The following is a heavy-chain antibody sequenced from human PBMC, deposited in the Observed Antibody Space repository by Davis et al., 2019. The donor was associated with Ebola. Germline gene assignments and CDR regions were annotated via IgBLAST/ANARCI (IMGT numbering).Heavy chain of an antibody. CDR1: GFTFSSYS. V-gene: IGHV3-21*04. J-gene: IGHJ6*04. CDR2: ISSSSSYI. Sequence: GESLKISCAASGFTFSSYSMNWVRQAPGKGLEWVSSISSSSSYIYYADSVKGRFTISRDNAKNSLYLQMNSLRAEDTAVYYCARVSGYYDMDVWGKGTTVTVSS. CDR3: ARVSGYYDMDV.